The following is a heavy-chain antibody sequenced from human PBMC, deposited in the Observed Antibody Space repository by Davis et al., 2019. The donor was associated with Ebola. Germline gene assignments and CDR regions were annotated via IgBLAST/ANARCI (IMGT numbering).Heavy chain of an antibody. D-gene: IGHD5-18*01. V-gene: IGHV4-39*07. CDR2: IYHSGST. Sequence: SETLSLTCTVSGGSISSSSYYWGWIRQPPGKGLEWIGEIYHSGSTNYNPSLKSRVTISVDKSKNQFSLKLSSVTAADTAVYYCARGRLWLSYHYYGMDVWGQGTTVTVSS. CDR3: ARGRLWLSYHYYGMDV. J-gene: IGHJ6*02. CDR1: GGSISSSSYY.